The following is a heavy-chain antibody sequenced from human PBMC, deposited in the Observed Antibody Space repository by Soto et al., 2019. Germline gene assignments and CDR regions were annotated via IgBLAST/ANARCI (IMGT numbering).Heavy chain of an antibody. Sequence: ASVKVSCKASGYTFTSYGISWVRQAPGQGLEWMGWISAYNGNTNYAQKLQGRVTMTTDTSTSTAYMELRSLRADDTAVYYCARDYCSSTSCDEDAFDIWGQGTMVTVSS. D-gene: IGHD2-2*01. CDR2: ISAYNGNT. CDR1: GYTFTSYG. V-gene: IGHV1-18*01. CDR3: ARDYCSSTSCDEDAFDI. J-gene: IGHJ3*02.